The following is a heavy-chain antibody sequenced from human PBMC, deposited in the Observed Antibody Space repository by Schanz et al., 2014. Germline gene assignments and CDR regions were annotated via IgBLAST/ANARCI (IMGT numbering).Heavy chain of an antibody. Sequence: QVQLQESGPGLVKPSQTLSLTCTVSGGSISSGSYYWSWIRQPAGKGLEWIGRIYTSGSTNYNPSLKSRVPISVDTPKNKFPLKLSSVPAADTAVYYCARHGGIPYYPMDVWGQGTRVTVSS. D-gene: IGHD3-16*01. CDR1: GGSISSGSYY. CDR2: IYTSGST. J-gene: IGHJ6*02. V-gene: IGHV4-61*02. CDR3: ARHGGIPYYPMDV.